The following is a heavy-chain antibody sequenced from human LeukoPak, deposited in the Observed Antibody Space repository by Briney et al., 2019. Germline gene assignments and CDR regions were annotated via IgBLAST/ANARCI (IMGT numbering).Heavy chain of an antibody. D-gene: IGHD2-15*01. Sequence: ASVKVSCKASGGTFSSYAISWVRQAPGQGLEWMGGIIPIFGTANYAQKFQGRVTITADESTSTAYMELSSLRSEDTAVYYCASIGYCSGGSCTENYWGQGTLVTVSS. V-gene: IGHV1-69*01. CDR2: IIPIFGTA. CDR3: ASIGYCSGGSCTENY. CDR1: GGTFSSYA. J-gene: IGHJ4*02.